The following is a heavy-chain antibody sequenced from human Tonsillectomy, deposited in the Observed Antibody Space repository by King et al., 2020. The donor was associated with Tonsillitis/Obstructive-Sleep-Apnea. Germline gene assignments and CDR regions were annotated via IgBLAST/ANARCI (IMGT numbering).Heavy chain of an antibody. D-gene: IGHD4-17*01. CDR1: GGSISSGGYY. V-gene: IGHV4-31*03. Sequence: QLQESGPGLVKPSQTLSLTCTVSGGSISSGGYYWSWIRQHPGKGLEWIGYIYDSGSTYYNPSLKSRVTISLDTSKNQFSLNLSSVTAADTAMYYCASEVTTGAFAYWGQGTLVTVSS. CDR2: IYDSGST. J-gene: IGHJ4*02. CDR3: ASEVTTGAFAY.